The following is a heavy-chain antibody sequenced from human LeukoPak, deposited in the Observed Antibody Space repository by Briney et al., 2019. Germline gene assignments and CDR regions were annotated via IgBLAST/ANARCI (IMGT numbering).Heavy chain of an antibody. V-gene: IGHV3-23*01. CDR2: ISGSGGST. CDR1: GFTFSSYA. CDR3: AKPVGYCGGDCCAFDY. J-gene: IGHJ4*02. Sequence: PGGSLRLSCAASGFTFSSYAMSWVRQAPGKGLEWVSAISGSGGSTYYADSVKGRFTISRDNSKNTLYLQMNSLRAEDTAVYYCAKPVGYCGGDCCAFDYWGQGTLVTVSS. D-gene: IGHD2-21*02.